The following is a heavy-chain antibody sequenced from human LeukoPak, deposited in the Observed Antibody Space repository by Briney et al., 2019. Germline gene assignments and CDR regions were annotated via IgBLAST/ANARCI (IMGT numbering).Heavy chain of an antibody. D-gene: IGHD2-2*01. CDR3: TTPRPKYCSSTSCYAG. Sequence: PGGSLRLSCAASGFTFSNAWMSWVRQAPRKGLEWVGRIKSKTDGGTTDYAAPVKGRFAISRDDSKTTLYLQMNSLKTEDTAGYYCTTPRPKYCSSTSCYAGWGQGTLVTVSS. CDR1: GFTFSNAW. CDR2: IKSKTDGGTT. V-gene: IGHV3-15*01. J-gene: IGHJ4*02.